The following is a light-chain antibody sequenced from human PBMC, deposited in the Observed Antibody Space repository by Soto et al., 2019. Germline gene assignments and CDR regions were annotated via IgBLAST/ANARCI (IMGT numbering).Light chain of an antibody. CDR2: DAS. CDR1: QSVSSY. J-gene: IGKJ5*01. V-gene: IGKV3-11*01. Sequence: EIVLTQYPPTLSLSPGERATLSCMASQSVSSYLAWYQQKPGQAPRLLIYDASNRATGIPARFSGSGSGTDFTLTISSLEPEDFAIYYCQQRSNGPPITFGQGTRLEIK. CDR3: QQRSNGPPIT.